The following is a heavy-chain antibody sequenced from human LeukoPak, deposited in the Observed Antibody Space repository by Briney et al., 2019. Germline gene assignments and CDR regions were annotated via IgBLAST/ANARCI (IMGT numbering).Heavy chain of an antibody. CDR1: GGSTSSYY. V-gene: IGHV4-59*01. D-gene: IGHD2-2*01. CDR3: ARVGYCSSTSCYGDSIWFDP. J-gene: IGHJ5*02. CDR2: IYYSGST. Sequence: SETLSLTCTVSGGSTSSYYWSWIRQPPGKGLEWIGYIYYSGSTNYNPSLKSRVTISVDTSKNQFSLKLSSVTAADTAVYYCARVGYCSSTSCYGDSIWFDPWGQGTLVTVSS.